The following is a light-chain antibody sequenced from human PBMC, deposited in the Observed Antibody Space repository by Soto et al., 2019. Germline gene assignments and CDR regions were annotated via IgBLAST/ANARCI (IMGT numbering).Light chain of an antibody. V-gene: IGLV1-44*01. CDR2: SNN. J-gene: IGLJ2*01. Sequence: QSVLTQPPSASGTPGQRVTISCSGSSSNIGSNTVNWYQQLPGTAPKLLIYSNNQRPSGVPDRFSGSKSGTSASLAISGLLSEDDADYYCAAWDDSLNGLVFGGGTKLTVL. CDR3: AAWDDSLNGLV. CDR1: SSNIGSNT.